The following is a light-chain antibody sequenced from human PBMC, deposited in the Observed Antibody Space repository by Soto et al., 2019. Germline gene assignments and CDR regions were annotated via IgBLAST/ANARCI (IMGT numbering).Light chain of an antibody. CDR2: GVS. V-gene: IGKV3-15*01. Sequence: EVVMTQSPATLYVSPGERATLFCRATQSLSINLAWYQHKPGQAPRLLIYGVSNRAPGIPVRFSASGSGTDFTLTISSLQPEDLAIYYCQQYNSWPLTCGGGTKVQI. J-gene: IGKJ4*01. CDR3: QQYNSWPLT. CDR1: QSLSIN.